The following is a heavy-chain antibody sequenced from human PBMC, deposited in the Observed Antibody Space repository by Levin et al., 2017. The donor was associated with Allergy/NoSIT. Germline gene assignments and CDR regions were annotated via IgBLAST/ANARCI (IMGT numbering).Heavy chain of an antibody. CDR2: ISSSGSTI. V-gene: IGHV3-48*03. D-gene: IGHD6-19*01. CDR1: GFTFSSYE. Sequence: LSLTCAASGFTFSSYEMNWVRQAPGKGLEWVSYISSSGSTIYYADSVKGRFTISRDNAKNSLYLQMNSLRAEDTAVYYCATGLGGWYRLRYGMDVWGQGTTVTVSS. J-gene: IGHJ6*02. CDR3: ATGLGGWYRLRYGMDV.